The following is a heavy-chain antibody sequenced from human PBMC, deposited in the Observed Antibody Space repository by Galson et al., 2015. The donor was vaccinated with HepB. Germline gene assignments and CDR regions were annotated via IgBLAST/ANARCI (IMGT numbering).Heavy chain of an antibody. CDR1: GFTFDDYA. D-gene: IGHD2/OR15-2a*01. J-gene: IGHJ4*02. CDR3: AKVTNIGGSTGDFDY. CDR2: ISWNSGRI. Sequence: LRLSCAASGFTFDDYAIHWVRQAPGTGLEWVSGISWNSGRIGYADSVKGRFTISRDNAKNSVYLQMNSLRAEDTALYYCAKVTNIGGSTGDFDYWGQGTLVTVSS. V-gene: IGHV3-9*01.